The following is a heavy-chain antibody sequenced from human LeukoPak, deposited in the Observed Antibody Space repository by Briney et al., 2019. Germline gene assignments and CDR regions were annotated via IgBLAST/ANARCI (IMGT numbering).Heavy chain of an antibody. V-gene: IGHV3-30-3*01. Sequence: GGSLRLSCAASGFTFSSYAMHWVRQAPGKGLEWVAVISYDGSNKYYADSVKGRFTISRDNSKNTLYLQMNSLRAEDTAVYYCARDSAQVDVVVTAMEVPDFDYWGQGTLVTVSS. CDR3: ARDSAQVDVVVTAMEVPDFDY. CDR1: GFTFSSYA. CDR2: ISYDGSNK. D-gene: IGHD2-21*02. J-gene: IGHJ4*02.